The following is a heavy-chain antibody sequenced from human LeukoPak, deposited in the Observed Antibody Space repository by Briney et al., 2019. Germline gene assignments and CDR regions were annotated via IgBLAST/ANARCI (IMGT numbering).Heavy chain of an antibody. CDR1: GYPFTTYY. J-gene: IGHJ3*02. CDR2: INPSGGSR. V-gene: IGHV1-46*01. CDR3: ARIRGGYNDAYDI. Sequence: RASVKVSCKASGYPFTTYYIHWVRQAPGQGLEWMGIINPSGGSRNYAQKFQGRVTMTRDTSTSTVYMELSGLRSEDTALYYCARIRGGYNDAYDIWGQGTMVTVSS. D-gene: IGHD5-24*01.